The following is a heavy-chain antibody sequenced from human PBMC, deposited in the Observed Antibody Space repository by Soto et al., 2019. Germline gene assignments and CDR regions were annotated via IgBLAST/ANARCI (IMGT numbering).Heavy chain of an antibody. CDR1: GGTFSSYA. Sequence: SVKVSCKASGGTFSSYAISWVRQAPGQGLEWMGRIIPILGIANYAQKFQGRVTITADKSTSTAYMELSSLRSEDTAVYYCASGLRFLEWLIFDYWGQGTLVTVSS. J-gene: IGHJ4*02. CDR2: IIPILGIA. D-gene: IGHD3-3*01. V-gene: IGHV1-69*04. CDR3: ASGLRFLEWLIFDY.